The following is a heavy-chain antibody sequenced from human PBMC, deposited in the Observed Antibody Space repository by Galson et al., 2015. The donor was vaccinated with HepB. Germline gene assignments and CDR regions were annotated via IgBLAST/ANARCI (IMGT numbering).Heavy chain of an antibody. CDR2: ISSSSSYI. D-gene: IGHD6-19*01. CDR1: GFTFSSYS. Sequence: SLRLSCAASGFTFSSYSMNWVRQAPGKGLEWVSSISSSSSYIYYADSVKGRFTISRDNAKNSLYLQMNSLRAEDTAVYYCARDPAQWPYYYYYGMDVWGQGTTVTVSS. CDR3: ARDPAQWPYYYYYGMDV. J-gene: IGHJ6*02. V-gene: IGHV3-21*01.